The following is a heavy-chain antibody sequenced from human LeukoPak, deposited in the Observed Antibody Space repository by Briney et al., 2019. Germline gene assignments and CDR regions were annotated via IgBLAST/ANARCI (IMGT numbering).Heavy chain of an antibody. J-gene: IGHJ4*02. CDR2: IDHSESA. CDR3: ARRYSSGFYYFDY. V-gene: IGHV4-34*01. D-gene: IGHD6-19*01. Sequence: SETLSLTCSVYGGSFSGYYWTWIRQPPGKGLEWIGEIDHSESANHSPSLKSRLTMSVDTSKSQFSLRLNSVTAADTATYYCARRYSSGFYYFDYWGQGALVTVSS. CDR1: GGSFSGYY.